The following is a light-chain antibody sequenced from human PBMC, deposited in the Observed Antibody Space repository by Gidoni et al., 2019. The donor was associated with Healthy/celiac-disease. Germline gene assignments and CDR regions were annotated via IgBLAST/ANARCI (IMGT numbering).Light chain of an antibody. J-gene: IGLJ3*02. CDR3: QSYDISLSGYWV. CDR2: GNS. Sequence: QSVLTQPPSVSAAPGHRLPISCPGSSSNLGAGYDVHWYQQLPGKAPKLLISGNSNRPSGVPDRFSGSKSGTSASLAITGLQAEDEADYYCQSYDISLSGYWVFGGGTKLTVL. CDR1: SSNLGAGYD. V-gene: IGLV1-40*01.